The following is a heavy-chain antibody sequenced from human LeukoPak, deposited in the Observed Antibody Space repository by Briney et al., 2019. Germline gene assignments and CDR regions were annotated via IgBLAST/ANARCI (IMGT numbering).Heavy chain of an antibody. CDR2: IYYSGST. CDR1: GGSFSSSGYY. J-gene: IGHJ4*02. D-gene: IGHD3-3*01. CDR3: ARDAVTIFGVVIDY. V-gene: IGHV4-39*07. Sequence: SETLSLTCTVSGGSFSSSGYYWGWIPKPQGKGLGWIGSIYYSGSTYYNPSLKSRVTISVDTSKNQFSLKLSSVTAADTAVYYCARDAVTIFGVVIDYWGQGTLVTVSS.